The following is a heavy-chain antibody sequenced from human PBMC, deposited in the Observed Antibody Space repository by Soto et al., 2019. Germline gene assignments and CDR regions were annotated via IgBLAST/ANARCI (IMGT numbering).Heavy chain of an antibody. J-gene: IGHJ6*02. CDR3: AKMGGYYYGMDV. Sequence: PGGSLILSCAASGFTFSSYAMSWVRQAPGKGLEWVSAISGSGGSTYYADSVKGRFTISRDNSKNTLYLQMNSLRAEDTAVYYCAKMGGYYYGMDVWGQGTTVTVSS. CDR2: ISGSGGST. V-gene: IGHV3-23*01. CDR1: GFTFSSYA. D-gene: IGHD1-26*01.